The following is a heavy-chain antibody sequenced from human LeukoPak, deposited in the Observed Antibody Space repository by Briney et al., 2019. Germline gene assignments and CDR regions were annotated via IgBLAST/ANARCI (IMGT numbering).Heavy chain of an antibody. CDR2: IYTSGST. V-gene: IGHV4-4*07. CDR1: GDSISSYY. CDR3: ARVSIAARAEDYFDY. D-gene: IGHD6-6*01. J-gene: IGHJ4*02. Sequence: SETLSLTCTVSGDSISSYYWSWIPQPAGKGLEWIGRIYTSGSTNYNPSLKSRVTMSVDTSKNQFSLKLSSVTAADTAVYYCARVSIAARAEDYFDYWGQGTLVTVSS.